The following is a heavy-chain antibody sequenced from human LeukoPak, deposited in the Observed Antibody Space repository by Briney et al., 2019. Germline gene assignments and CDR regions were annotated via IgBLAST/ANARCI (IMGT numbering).Heavy chain of an antibody. CDR3: VRDYSNFVQGD. CDR1: GGSVSSSNSY. CDR2: IYYSGST. Sequence: SETLSLTCTVSGGSVSSSNSYWGWIRQPPGKGLEWIGSIYYSGSTYYSPSLNSRVTIFLDTSKNRFSLNLISVTATDTAVYYCVRDYSNFVQGDWGQGTLVTVSS. V-gene: IGHV4-39*02. J-gene: IGHJ4*02. D-gene: IGHD4-11*01.